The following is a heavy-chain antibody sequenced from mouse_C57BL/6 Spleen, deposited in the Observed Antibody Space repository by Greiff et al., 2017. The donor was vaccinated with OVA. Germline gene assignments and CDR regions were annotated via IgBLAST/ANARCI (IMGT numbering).Heavy chain of an antibody. V-gene: IGHV1-69*01. CDR3: ARSEDDGYYFDY. J-gene: IGHJ2*01. D-gene: IGHD2-3*01. Sequence: QVQLQQPGAELVMPGASVKLSCKASGYTFTSYWMHWVKQRPGQGLEWIGEIDPSDSYTNYNQKFKGKSTLTVDKSSSTAYMQLSSLTSEDSAVYYCARSEDDGYYFDYWGQGTTLTVSS. CDR1: GYTFTSYW. CDR2: IDPSDSYT.